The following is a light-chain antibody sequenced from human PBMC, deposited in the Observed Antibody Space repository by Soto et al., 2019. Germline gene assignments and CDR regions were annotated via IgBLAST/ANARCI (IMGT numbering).Light chain of an antibody. V-gene: IGKV1-39*01. J-gene: IGKJ2*01. CDR2: AAS. Sequence: DIQLTQSPSSLSASVGDTVTITCRASQTVSRYLNWYQQKSGTAPKLLSYAASTLHTGVPSRFSGRGSGTEFTLTISSLQPDDFATYYCQQYNGYSHSFGQGTKVDIK. CDR3: QQYNGYSHS. CDR1: QTVSRY.